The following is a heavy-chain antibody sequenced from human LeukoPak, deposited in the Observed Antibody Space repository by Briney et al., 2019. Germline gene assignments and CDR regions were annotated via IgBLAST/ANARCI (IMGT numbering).Heavy chain of an antibody. V-gene: IGHV1-18*01. CDR3: ASTTSPRLAVAGEGTAFDI. Sequence: ASVKVSCKASGYTFTSYGISWVRQAPGQGLEWMGWISAYNGNTNYAQKLQGRVTMTTDTSTSTANMELRSLRSDDTAVYYCASTTSPRLAVAGEGTAFDIWGQGTMVTVSS. J-gene: IGHJ3*02. D-gene: IGHD6-19*01. CDR2: ISAYNGNT. CDR1: GYTFTSYG.